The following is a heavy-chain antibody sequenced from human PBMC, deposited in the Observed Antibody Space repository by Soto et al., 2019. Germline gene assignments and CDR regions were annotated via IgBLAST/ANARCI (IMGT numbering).Heavy chain of an antibody. J-gene: IGHJ4*02. D-gene: IGHD5-12*01. CDR3: ARDRYSGYDSKFDY. Sequence: SVKVSCKASGGTFSSYAISWVRQAPGQGLEWMGGIIPIFGTANYAQKFQGRVTITADKSTSTAYMELSSLRSEDTAVYYCARDRYSGYDSKFDYWGQGTLVTVSS. V-gene: IGHV1-69*06. CDR2: IIPIFGTA. CDR1: GGTFSSYA.